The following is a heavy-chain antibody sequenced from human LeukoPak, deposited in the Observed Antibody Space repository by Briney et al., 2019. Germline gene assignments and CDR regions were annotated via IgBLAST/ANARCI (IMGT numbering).Heavy chain of an antibody. Sequence: SSETLSLTCAVYGVSFSGYYWSWIRQPPGKGLEWIGEINHSGSTNYNPSLKSRVTIPVDTSKNQFSLKLSSVTAADTAVYYCARGMVTRLFDYWGQGTLVTVSS. D-gene: IGHD2-8*01. CDR2: INHSGST. J-gene: IGHJ4*02. CDR3: ARGMVTRLFDY. CDR1: GVSFSGYY. V-gene: IGHV4-34*01.